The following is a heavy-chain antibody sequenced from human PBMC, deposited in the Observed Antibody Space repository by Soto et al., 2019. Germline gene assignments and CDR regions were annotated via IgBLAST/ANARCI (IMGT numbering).Heavy chain of an antibody. V-gene: IGHV3-23*01. CDR2: ISGSGGST. J-gene: IGHJ5*02. CDR1: EFTFSSYA. CDR3: AKDQRYFDWAHQKNWFDP. Sequence: GGSQRLPYAASEFTFSSYAMSWVRQAPGKGLEWVSAISGSGGSTYYADSVKGRFTISRDNSKNTLYLQMNSLRAEDTAVYYCAKDQRYFDWAHQKNWFDPWGQGTLVTVSS. D-gene: IGHD3-9*01.